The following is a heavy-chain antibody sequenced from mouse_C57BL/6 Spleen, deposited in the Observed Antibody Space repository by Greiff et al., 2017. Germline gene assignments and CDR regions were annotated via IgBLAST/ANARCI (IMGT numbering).Heavy chain of an antibody. J-gene: IGHJ4*01. CDR3: AKPRGGYDAMDY. CDR1: GFSLTSYG. V-gene: IGHV2-5*01. D-gene: IGHD1-1*02. Sequence: VQLQQSGPGLVQPSQSLSITCTVSGFSLTSYGVHWVRQSPGKGLEWLGVIWSGGSTDYNAAFMSRLSITKNNSKSQVFFKMNSLQADDTAIYYCAKPRGGYDAMDYWGQGTSVTVSS. CDR2: IWSGGST.